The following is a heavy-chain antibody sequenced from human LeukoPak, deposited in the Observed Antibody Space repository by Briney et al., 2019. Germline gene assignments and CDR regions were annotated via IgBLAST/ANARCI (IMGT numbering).Heavy chain of an antibody. CDR3: ARSYYDSSGPPYYFDY. Sequence: GGSLRLSCAASGFTVSSNYMSWVRQAPGKGLEWVSVIYSGGSTYYADSVKGRFTISRDNSKNTLYLQMNSLRAEDTAVYYCARSYYDSSGPPYYFDYWGQGTLVTVSS. CDR2: IYSGGST. D-gene: IGHD3-22*01. V-gene: IGHV3-66*01. J-gene: IGHJ4*02. CDR1: GFTVSSNY.